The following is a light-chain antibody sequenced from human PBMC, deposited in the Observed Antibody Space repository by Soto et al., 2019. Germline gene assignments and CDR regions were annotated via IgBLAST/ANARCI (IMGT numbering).Light chain of an antibody. CDR1: QSIGDY. J-gene: IGKJ4*01. CDR3: QQRSAWPLT. CDR2: DGS. Sequence: IVLTQSPATLSLSPGEGATLSCRASQSIGDYVAWFQQQPGQAPRLLIYDGSNRAVGIPARFSGSASGTDSTLTISSLEPEDFAAYYCQQRSAWPLTFGGGTRVEI. V-gene: IGKV3-11*01.